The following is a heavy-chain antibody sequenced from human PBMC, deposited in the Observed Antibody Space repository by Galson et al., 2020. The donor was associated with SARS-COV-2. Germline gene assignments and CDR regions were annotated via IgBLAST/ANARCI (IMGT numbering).Heavy chain of an antibody. CDR3: ARDLYNPVAVAAGGGFDY. CDR1: GLTFSDYA. J-gene: IGHJ4*02. CDR2: ISFDGRNT. D-gene: IGHD2-21*02. V-gene: IGHV3-30*04. Sequence: GSLRLSCEASGLTFSDYAMNWVRQAPGKGLEWVAIISFDGRNTHFAASVRGRFTVSRDNSKHTVFLQMNSLGLEDTGLYYCARDLYNPVAVAAGGGFDYWGQGALVTVAS.